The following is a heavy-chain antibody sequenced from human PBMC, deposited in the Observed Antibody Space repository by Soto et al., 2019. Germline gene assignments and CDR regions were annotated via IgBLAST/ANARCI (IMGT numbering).Heavy chain of an antibody. J-gene: IGHJ4*02. CDR3: AKDALAYYDFWS. Sequence: GGSLRLACAASVLTFISYAMSWVRQAPGKGLEWVSHISNSGRSTKYADSVKGRFTISRDNSKNTLYLQMNSLRAEDTAIYYCAKDALAYYDFWSWGQGTLVTVS. CDR1: VLTFISYA. CDR2: ISNSGRST. D-gene: IGHD3-3*01. V-gene: IGHV3-23*01.